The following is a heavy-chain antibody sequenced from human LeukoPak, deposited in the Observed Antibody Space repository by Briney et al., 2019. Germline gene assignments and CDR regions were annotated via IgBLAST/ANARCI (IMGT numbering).Heavy chain of an antibody. CDR3: ARSVSTGVVAATFDY. CDR2: IIPIFGTA. D-gene: IGHD2-15*01. J-gene: IGHJ4*02. CDR1: GGTFSSYA. V-gene: IGHV1-69*01. Sequence: SVKVSCKASGGTFSSYAISWVRQAPGQGLEWMGGIIPIFGTANYAQKFQGRVTITADESTSTAYMELSGLRSEDTAVYYCARSVSTGVVAATFDYWGQGTLVTVSS.